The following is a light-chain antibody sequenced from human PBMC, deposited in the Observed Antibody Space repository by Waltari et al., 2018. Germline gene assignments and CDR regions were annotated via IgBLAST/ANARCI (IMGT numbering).Light chain of an antibody. Sequence: QSVLTQSPSVSGAPGQRVTISCSGSSSNIGAGHDVHWYQVFPRAAPKLLIYGNSNRPPGVPDRFSGSKSGTSASLAITGLQAEDEADYYCQSYDSSLTSGVVFGGGTKVTVL. CDR3: QSYDSSLTSGVV. CDR1: SSNIGAGHD. J-gene: IGLJ3*02. V-gene: IGLV1-40*01. CDR2: GNS.